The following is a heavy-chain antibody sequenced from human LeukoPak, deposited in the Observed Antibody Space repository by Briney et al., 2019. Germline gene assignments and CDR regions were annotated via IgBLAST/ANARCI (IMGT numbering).Heavy chain of an antibody. D-gene: IGHD3-9*01. CDR2: IYYSGST. CDR3: AREDILTGPLDY. Sequence: SETLSLTCTVSGGSISSYYWSWIRQPPGKGLEWIGSIYYSGSTYYNPSLKSRVTISVDTSKNQFSLKLSSVTAADTAVYYCAREDILTGPLDYWGQGTLVTVSS. J-gene: IGHJ4*02. CDR1: GGSISSYY. V-gene: IGHV4-59*12.